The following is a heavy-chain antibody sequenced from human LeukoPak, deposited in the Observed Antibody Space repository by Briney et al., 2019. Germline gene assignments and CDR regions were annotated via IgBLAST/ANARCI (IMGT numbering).Heavy chain of an antibody. CDR1: GGSISSSSYY. CDR3: AKRRTTVTTGGPGWFDP. CDR2: IYYSGST. J-gene: IGHJ5*02. D-gene: IGHD4-17*01. Sequence: PPETLSLICSVSGGSISSSSYYWGWLRQPPGKGLEWIGSIYYSGSTYYNPSLKSRVTISVDTSKNQFSLKLSSVTAADTAVYYCAKRRTTVTTGGPGWFDPWGQGTLVTVSS. V-gene: IGHV4-39*01.